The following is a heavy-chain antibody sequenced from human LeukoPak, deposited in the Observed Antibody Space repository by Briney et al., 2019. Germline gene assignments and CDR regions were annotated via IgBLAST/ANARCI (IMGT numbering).Heavy chain of an antibody. CDR1: GGSISRRSYY. J-gene: IGHJ4*02. D-gene: IGHD3-16*01. V-gene: IGHV4-39*07. CDR3: AGGGGY. CDR2: INYSGST. Sequence: TETLSLTCTVSGGSISRRSYYWGWIRQPPGKGLEWIGDINYSGSTKYNPSLKSRVTISEDTSRNQFSLMLSSVTAADTAVYYCAGGGGYWGQGTLVTVSS.